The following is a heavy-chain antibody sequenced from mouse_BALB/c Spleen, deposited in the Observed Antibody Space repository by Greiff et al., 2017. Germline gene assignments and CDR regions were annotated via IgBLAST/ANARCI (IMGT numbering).Heavy chain of an antibody. V-gene: IGHV3-6*02. CDR2: ISYDGSN. CDR3: ARITTVVDGAMDY. J-gene: IGHJ4*01. D-gene: IGHD1-1*01. CDR1: GYSITSGYY. Sequence: ESGPGLVKPSQSLSLTCSVTGYSITSGYYWNWIRQFPGNKLEWMGYISYDGSNNYNPSLKNRISITRDTSKNQFFLKLNSVTTEDTATYYCARITTVVDGAMDYWGQGTSVTVSS.